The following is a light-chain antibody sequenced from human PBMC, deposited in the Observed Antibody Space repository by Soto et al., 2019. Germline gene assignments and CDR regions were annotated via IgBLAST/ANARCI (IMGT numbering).Light chain of an antibody. CDR1: QSISSY. CDR2: AAS. Sequence: DIQMTQSPSSLSASVGDRVTITCRASQSISSYLNWYQQKPGKAPKLLIYAASSLQSGVPSRFSGSGSGTDVTLTISSLQPEDFATYYCQQSYSTPVFGQGTKLAIK. J-gene: IGKJ2*01. CDR3: QQSYSTPV. V-gene: IGKV1-39*01.